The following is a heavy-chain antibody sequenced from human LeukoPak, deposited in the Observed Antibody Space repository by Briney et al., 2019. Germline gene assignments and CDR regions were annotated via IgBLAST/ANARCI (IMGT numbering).Heavy chain of an antibody. J-gene: IGHJ6*02. V-gene: IGHV4-59*01. CDR3: ARDSRSDYNYYYDYGMDV. CDR2: IYYTGST. CDR1: GGSISGYF. Sequence: SETLSLTCTVSGGSISGYFWTWVRQPPGKGLEWIGYIYYTGSTNYNPSLKSRVTISVDTSKNQFSLRLSSVTAADTAVYYCARDSRSDYNYYYDYGMDVWGQGTTVTVSS. D-gene: IGHD4-11*01.